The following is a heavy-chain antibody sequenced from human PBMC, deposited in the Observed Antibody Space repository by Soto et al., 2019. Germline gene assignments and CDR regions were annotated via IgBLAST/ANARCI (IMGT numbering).Heavy chain of an antibody. V-gene: IGHV3-23*01. CDR3: AKXFGIXWQXXFDY. CDR1: GFTFNSYA. Sequence: EVQLLXSGGGLVEPXXSLXLXCAASGFTFNSYAMNWVRQAPGKGLEWVSAIRGSGVDTYYADSVKGRFTXSXXXXXXXXXXXXXXXXXXXXXVXFCAKXFGIXWQXXFDYWGQGXLVTV. CDR2: IRGSGVDT. D-gene: IGHD3-10*01. J-gene: IGHJ4*02.